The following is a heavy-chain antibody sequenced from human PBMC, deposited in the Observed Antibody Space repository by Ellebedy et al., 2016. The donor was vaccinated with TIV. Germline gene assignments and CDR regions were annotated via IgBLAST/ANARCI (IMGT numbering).Heavy chain of an antibody. CDR2: IYPGDSDT. J-gene: IGHJ6*02. V-gene: IGHV5-51*01. Sequence: GGSLRLSXKGSGYIFTSYWIGWVRQMPGKGLEWVGIIYPGDSDTRYSPSFQGQVTISADKSISTAYLQWTGLKASDSAMYYCASHMGTTGPGKRYYYGMDVWGQGTAVTVSS. CDR3: ASHMGTTGPGKRYYYGMDV. CDR1: GYIFTSYW. D-gene: IGHD3-10*01.